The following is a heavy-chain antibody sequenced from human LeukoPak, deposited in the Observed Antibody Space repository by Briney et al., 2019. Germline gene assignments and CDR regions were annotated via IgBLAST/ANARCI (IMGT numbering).Heavy chain of an antibody. CDR3: ARDRDAFYGWGFYYNMDV. V-gene: IGHV1-2*06. J-gene: IGHJ6*02. CDR2: INPSTGGT. D-gene: IGHD3-10*01. CDR1: GYSFTAYY. Sequence: ASVKVSCKASGYSFTAYYIHWVRQAPGQGLEWMGRINPSTGGTNLAQKFQGRVTVTRDTSMSTVYMELSRLISGDAAVYYCARDRDAFYGWGFYYNMDVWGQGTTVFVSS.